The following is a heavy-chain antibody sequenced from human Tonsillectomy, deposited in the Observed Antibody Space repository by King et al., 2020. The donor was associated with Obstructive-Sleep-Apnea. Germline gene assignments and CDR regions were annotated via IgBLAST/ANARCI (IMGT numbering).Heavy chain of an antibody. Sequence: VQLVESGGGXVXPGXSLRLSCAASGFTFSRYDMHWVRQAPGKGLEWVALLSQDVKYKYYADSVKDRFTISRDNSKNTLYLQVDSLRVEETAVYYCAKGDWDSRSTDSWGQGTLVIVSS. V-gene: IGHV3-30*18. CDR1: GFTFSRYD. J-gene: IGHJ4*02. D-gene: IGHD2-2*01. CDR2: LSQDVKYK. CDR3: AKGDWDSRSTDS.